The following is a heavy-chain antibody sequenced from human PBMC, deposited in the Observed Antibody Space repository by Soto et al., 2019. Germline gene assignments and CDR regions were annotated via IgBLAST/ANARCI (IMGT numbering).Heavy chain of an antibody. CDR1: GFTFDTYV. V-gene: IGHV3-33*01. CDR3: ARGARDFDY. CDR2: IWYDGSNK. D-gene: IGHD3-16*01. Sequence: SLRLSCAASGFTFDTYVMHWVRQAPGRGLEWVALIWYDGSNKYYGDSVKGRFTISRDNSKNTLYPQMNSLRAEDTAVYYCARGARDFDYWGQGTLVTVSS. J-gene: IGHJ4*02.